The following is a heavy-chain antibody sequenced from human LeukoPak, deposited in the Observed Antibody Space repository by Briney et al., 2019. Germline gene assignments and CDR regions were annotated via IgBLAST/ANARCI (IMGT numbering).Heavy chain of an antibody. CDR1: GFTFSSYD. J-gene: IGHJ6*02. V-gene: IGHV3-13*01. D-gene: IGHD2-2*02. CDR2: IGTAGDT. Sequence: GGSLRLSCTASGFTFSSYDMHWVRQATGKGLEWVSAIGTAGDTYYPGSVKGRFTISRENAKNSLYLQMNSLRAGDTAVYYCARANTAGYGMDVWGQGTTVTVSS. CDR3: ARANTAGYGMDV.